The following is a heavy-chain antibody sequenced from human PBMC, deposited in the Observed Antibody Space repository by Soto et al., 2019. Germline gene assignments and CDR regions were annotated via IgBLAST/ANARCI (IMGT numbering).Heavy chain of an antibody. Sequence: QDQLVQSGAEVKKPGSSVKVSCKASGGTFSSHTFSWVRQAPGQGLEWMGRIIPALGTATYAQKFQGRVPITAGDSATTVYRELNSIRSEDSAVDYCARPDFGDFSYFDLWGGGNVVTVSS. D-gene: IGHD4-17*01. J-gene: IGHJ2*01. CDR3: ARPDFGDFSYFDL. CDR1: GGTFSSHT. V-gene: IGHV1-69*08. CDR2: IIPALGTA.